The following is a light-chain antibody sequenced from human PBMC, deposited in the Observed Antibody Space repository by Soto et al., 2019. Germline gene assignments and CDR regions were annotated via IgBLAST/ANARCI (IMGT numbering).Light chain of an antibody. CDR1: SSDVGGYNY. V-gene: IGLV2-14*01. Sequence: QSALTQPASVSGSPGQSITISCTGTSSDVGGYNYVSWYQQHPGKAPKLMIYDVSNRPSGVSNRFSGSKSGNTASLTISGRQAEDEADYYCSSYTSSSTLVFGGGTKLT. CDR3: SSYTSSSTLV. J-gene: IGLJ2*01. CDR2: DVS.